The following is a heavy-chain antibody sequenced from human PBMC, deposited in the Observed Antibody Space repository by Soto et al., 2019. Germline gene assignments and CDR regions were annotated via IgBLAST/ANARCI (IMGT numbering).Heavy chain of an antibody. CDR2: IYPGDSDT. J-gene: IGHJ6*02. V-gene: IGHV5-51*01. D-gene: IGHD3-16*02. CDR3: ARTKLSPKREGMDV. Sequence: RGESLKISCKASGYSFINYWIGWVRQMPGKGLEWMGIIYPGDSDTRYSPSFQGHVTMSVDMSINTAYLQWSSLKASDTARYYCARTKLSPKREGMDVWGQGTSVTVS. CDR1: GYSFINYW.